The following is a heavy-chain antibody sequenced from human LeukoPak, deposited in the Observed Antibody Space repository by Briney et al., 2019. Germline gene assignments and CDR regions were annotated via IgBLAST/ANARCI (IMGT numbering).Heavy chain of an antibody. V-gene: IGHV4-39*07. J-gene: IGHJ4*02. CDR3: ARVSRYSSGWYSDFDY. CDR2: IYYSGST. CDR1: GGSISSSSYY. Sequence: SETLSLTCTVSGGSISSSSYYWGWIRQPPGKGLEWIGSIYYSGSTYYNPSLKSRVTISVDTSKNQLSLKLSSVTAADTAVYYCARVSRYSSGWYSDFDYWGQGTLVTVSS. D-gene: IGHD6-19*01.